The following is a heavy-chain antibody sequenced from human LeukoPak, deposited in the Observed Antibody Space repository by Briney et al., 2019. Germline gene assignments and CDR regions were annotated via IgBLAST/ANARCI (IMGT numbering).Heavy chain of an antibody. CDR3: ARLTSGQAFDY. D-gene: IGHD1-26*01. J-gene: IGHJ4*02. Sequence: NTSETLSLTCTVSGYSISSGYYWGWIRPPPGKGLGWVGSIYHSGSTYYNPSLKSRVTISVDTSKNQFSLKLSSVTAADTAVYYCARLTSGQAFDYWGQGTLVTVSS. CDR1: GYSISSGYY. CDR2: IYHSGST. V-gene: IGHV4-38-2*02.